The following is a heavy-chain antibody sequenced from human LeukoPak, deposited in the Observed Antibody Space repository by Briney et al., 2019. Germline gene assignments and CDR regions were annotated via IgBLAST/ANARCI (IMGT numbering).Heavy chain of an antibody. Sequence: EASVKVSCKASGYTFTGYYMHWVRQAPGQGLEWMGWINPNSGGTNYAQKFQGRVTMTRDTSISTAYMELSRLRSDDTAMYYCASLMGAVAGTEIFDYWGQGTLVTVSS. CDR2: INPNSGGT. CDR3: ASLMGAVAGTEIFDY. J-gene: IGHJ4*02. CDR1: GYTFTGYY. D-gene: IGHD6-19*01. V-gene: IGHV1-2*02.